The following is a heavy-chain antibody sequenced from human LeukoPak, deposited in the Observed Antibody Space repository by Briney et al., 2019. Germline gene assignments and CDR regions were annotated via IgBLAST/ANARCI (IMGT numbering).Heavy chain of an antibody. Sequence: PGRSLRLSCAASGFNFEVYAMHLVRQVPGKGLDCVSGINWNSGSIAYADSVKGRFTISRDNAKNSLYLQMNSLRTEDTAFYYCTKGYTSAFTAFDIWGQGTMVTVSS. D-gene: IGHD5-18*01. CDR3: TKGYTSAFTAFDI. V-gene: IGHV3-9*01. CDR1: GFNFEVYA. CDR2: INWNSGSI. J-gene: IGHJ3*02.